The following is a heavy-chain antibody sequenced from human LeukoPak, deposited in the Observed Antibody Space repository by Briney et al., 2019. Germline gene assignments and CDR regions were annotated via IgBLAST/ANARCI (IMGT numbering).Heavy chain of an antibody. V-gene: IGHV3-48*03. CDR2: ISSSGRTM. Sequence: GGSLRLSCAASGFTFSSYEMNWVRQAPGKGLEWVSYISSSGRTMYYADSVKGRFTFSRDNAKNSLYLQMNSLRAEDTAVYYCARESGLTMVRGTFDYWGQGTLVTVSS. D-gene: IGHD3-10*01. CDR3: ARESGLTMVRGTFDY. J-gene: IGHJ4*02. CDR1: GFTFSSYE.